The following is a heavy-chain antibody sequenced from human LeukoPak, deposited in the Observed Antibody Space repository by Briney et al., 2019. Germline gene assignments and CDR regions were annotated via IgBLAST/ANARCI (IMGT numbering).Heavy chain of an antibody. CDR2: ISGSSYYI. V-gene: IGHV3-21*01. D-gene: IGHD4-17*01. CDR3: ARDNTVTYRGWFDP. J-gene: IGHJ5*02. Sequence: GGSLRLSCAASGFTFSSYTINWVRQAPGKGLEWVSSISGSSYYIYYADSVRGRFTISRDNAKNSLYLQMNSLRAEDTAVYYCARDNTVTYRGWFDPWGQGTLVTVSS. CDR1: GFTFSSYT.